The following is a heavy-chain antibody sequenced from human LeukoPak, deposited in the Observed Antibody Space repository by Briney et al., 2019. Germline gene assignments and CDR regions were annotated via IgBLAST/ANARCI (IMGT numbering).Heavy chain of an antibody. Sequence: PGGSLRLSCVASGFTFSNYEMNWVRQAPGKGLEWVSYISISGSTTYYADSVKGRFTISRDNAKNSLFLQMNSLRAEDTAVYFCARMFEFWGQGTLVTVSS. V-gene: IGHV3-48*03. J-gene: IGHJ4*02. CDR2: ISISGSTT. CDR1: GFTFSNYE. CDR3: ARMFEF.